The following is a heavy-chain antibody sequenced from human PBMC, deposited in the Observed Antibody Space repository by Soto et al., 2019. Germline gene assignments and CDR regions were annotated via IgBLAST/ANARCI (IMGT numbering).Heavy chain of an antibody. Sequence: GGSLRLSCAASGFTFSSYWMSWVRQAPGKGLEWVANIKQDGSEKYYVDSVKGRFTISRDNAKNSLYLQMNSLRAEDTAVYYCARGEAAAGRGYYYYYYMDVWGKGTTVTVSS. CDR3: ARGEAAAGRGYYYYYYMDV. CDR2: IKQDGSEK. CDR1: GFTFSSYW. D-gene: IGHD6-13*01. V-gene: IGHV3-7*01. J-gene: IGHJ6*03.